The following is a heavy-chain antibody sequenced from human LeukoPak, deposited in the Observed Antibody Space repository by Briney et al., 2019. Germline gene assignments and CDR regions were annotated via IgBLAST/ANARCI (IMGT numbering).Heavy chain of an antibody. Sequence: GGSLRLSCAASGLTFSSYSMNWVRQVPGMGLEWVSYISSSSSSISYADFVKGRFTISRDNANNSLNLQMNSLRAEDTAVYYCARDSALGGNRNNWFDPWGQGTLVTVSS. CDR2: ISSSSSSI. D-gene: IGHD4-23*01. J-gene: IGHJ5*02. V-gene: IGHV3-48*04. CDR1: GLTFSSYS. CDR3: ARDSALGGNRNNWFDP.